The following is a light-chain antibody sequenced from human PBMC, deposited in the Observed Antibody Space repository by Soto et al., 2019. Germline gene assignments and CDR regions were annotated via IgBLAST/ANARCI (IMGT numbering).Light chain of an antibody. CDR3: QSSDSSLSGYVV. J-gene: IGLJ2*01. V-gene: IGLV1-40*01. Sequence: QSVLTQPPSVSGAPGQRVTISCTGSSSNIGAGYDVHWYQQLPGTAPKLLIYGNSNRPSGVPDRFSGSKSGTSASLAITGLRAEDEADYHCQSSDSSLSGYVVFGGGTKLTVL. CDR1: SSNIGAGYD. CDR2: GNS.